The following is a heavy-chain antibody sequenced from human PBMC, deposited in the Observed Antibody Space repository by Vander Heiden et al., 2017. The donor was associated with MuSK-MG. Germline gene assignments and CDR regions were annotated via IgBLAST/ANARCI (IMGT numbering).Heavy chain of an antibody. CDR3: ATIVVVPAAIRAGFDY. CDR2: IYYSGSN. D-gene: IGHD2-2*02. J-gene: IGHJ4*02. V-gene: IGHV4-39*05. Sequence: QLQLQESVPGLVKPSETPSLPCTVSGCSISSSSYYWGWIRPPPGQGLEWIGSIYYSGSNYYNPSHKSRVTISVDTSKNQFSLKLSSVTAADTAVYYCATIVVVPAAIRAGFDYWSQGTLVTVSS. CDR1: GCSISSSSYY.